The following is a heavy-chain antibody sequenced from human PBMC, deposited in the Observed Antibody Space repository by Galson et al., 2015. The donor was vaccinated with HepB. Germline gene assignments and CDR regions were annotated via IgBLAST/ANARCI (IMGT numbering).Heavy chain of an antibody. Sequence: SVKVSCKASGYTFTSYGISWVRQAPGQGLEWMGWISAYNGNTNYAQKLQGRVTMTTDTSTSTAYMELRGLRSDDTAVYYCARVEQDIVVVPAAIGGPGDYWGQGTLVTVSS. CDR3: ARVEQDIVVVPAAIGGPGDY. CDR2: ISAYNGNT. D-gene: IGHD2-2*01. V-gene: IGHV1-18*01. J-gene: IGHJ4*02. CDR1: GYTFTSYG.